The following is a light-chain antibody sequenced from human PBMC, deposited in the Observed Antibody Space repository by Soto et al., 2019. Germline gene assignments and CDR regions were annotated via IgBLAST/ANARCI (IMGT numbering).Light chain of an antibody. J-gene: IGKJ4*01. CDR2: GAS. V-gene: IGKV3-15*01. Sequence: ETLMTQSPATLSVSPGERATLSCRASQSVNNNLAWYQQKLGQAPRVLIYGASTRATGIPARFTGSGSGTDFTLTISSLESEDFAVYYCHQRRQWPLTFGGGTKVDIK. CDR3: HQRRQWPLT. CDR1: QSVNNN.